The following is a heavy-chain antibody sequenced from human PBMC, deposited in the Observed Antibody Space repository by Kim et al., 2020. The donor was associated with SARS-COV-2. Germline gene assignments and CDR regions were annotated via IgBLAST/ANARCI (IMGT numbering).Heavy chain of an antibody. D-gene: IGHD4-17*01. CDR2: T. J-gene: IGHJ4*02. Sequence: TKYSQKFQERVTITRDMSTSTAYMELSSLRSEDTAVYYCAGNLGHGDYDYWGQGTLVTVSS. V-gene: IGHV1-58*01. CDR3: AGNLGHGDYDY.